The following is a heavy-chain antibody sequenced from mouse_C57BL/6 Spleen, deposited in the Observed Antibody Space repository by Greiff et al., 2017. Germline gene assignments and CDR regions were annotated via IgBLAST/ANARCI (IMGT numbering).Heavy chain of an antibody. V-gene: IGHV1-15*01. Sequence: VKLMESGAELVRPGASVTLSCKASGYTFTDYEMHWVKQTPVHGLEWIGAIDPETGGTAYNQKFKGKAILTADKSSSTAYMELRSLTSEDSAVYYCTRGSSLFDYWGQGTTLTVSS. D-gene: IGHD1-1*01. CDR2: IDPETGGT. J-gene: IGHJ2*01. CDR3: TRGSSLFDY. CDR1: GYTFTDYE.